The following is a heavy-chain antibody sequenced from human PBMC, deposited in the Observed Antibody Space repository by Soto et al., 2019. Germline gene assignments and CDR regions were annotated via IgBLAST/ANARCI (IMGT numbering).Heavy chain of an antibody. J-gene: IGHJ5*02. Sequence: SVKVSCKASGGTFSSYAISWVRQAPGQGLEWMGGIIPIFGTANYAQKFQGRVTITADESTSTAYMELSSLRSEDTAVYYCARGLDFTVDTAMVGNWFDPWGQGTLVTVSS. CDR2: IIPIFGTA. CDR3: ARGLDFTVDTAMVGNWFDP. CDR1: GGTFSSYA. D-gene: IGHD5-18*01. V-gene: IGHV1-69*13.